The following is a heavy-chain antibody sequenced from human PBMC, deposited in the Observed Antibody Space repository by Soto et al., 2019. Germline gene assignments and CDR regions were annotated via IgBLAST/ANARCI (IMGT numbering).Heavy chain of an antibody. J-gene: IGHJ1*01. CDR2: INPNSGGT. D-gene: IGHD2-15*01. V-gene: IGHV1-2*02. CDR3: AGAAAGHCSGGSCYRYLQH. Sequence: SSVKGSCKASGYTFTGYYMHWVRQAPGQGLEWMGWINPNSGGTNYAQKFQGRVTMTSDTSISTAYMELSRLRSDDTAVYYCAGAAAGHCSGGSCYRYLQHWGQGTLVTVS. CDR1: GYTFTGYY.